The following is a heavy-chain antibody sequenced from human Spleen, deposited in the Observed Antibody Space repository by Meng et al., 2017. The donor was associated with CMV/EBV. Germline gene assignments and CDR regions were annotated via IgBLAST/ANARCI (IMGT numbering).Heavy chain of an antibody. Sequence: YGESFSGYYWNWIRQPPGKGLEWIGEINHSGSTNYNPSLKSRVTMSVDTSKKQFSLKLTSVTAADTAVYYCATLSGYCSGDACYPDLWGQGTLVTVSS. CDR1: GESFSGYY. CDR2: INHSGST. J-gene: IGHJ5*02. CDR3: ATLSGYCSGDACYPDL. V-gene: IGHV4-34*01. D-gene: IGHD2-15*01.